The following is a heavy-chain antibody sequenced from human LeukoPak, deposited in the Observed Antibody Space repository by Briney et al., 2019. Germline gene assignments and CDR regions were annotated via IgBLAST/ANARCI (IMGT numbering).Heavy chain of an antibody. J-gene: IGHJ4*02. CDR1: GGSFSGYY. CDR2: INHSGST. V-gene: IGHV4-34*01. D-gene: IGHD2-2*01. CDR3: ARWATGYCSTTSCYDLFDY. Sequence: SETLSLTCAVYGGSFSGYYWSWIRQPPGKGLEWIGEINHSGSTNYNPSLKSRVTISVDTSKNQFSLKLSSVTAADTAVYYCARWATGYCSTTSCYDLFDYWGQGTLVTVSS.